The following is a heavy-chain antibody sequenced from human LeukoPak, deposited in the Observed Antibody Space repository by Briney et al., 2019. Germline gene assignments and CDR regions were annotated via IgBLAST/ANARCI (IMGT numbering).Heavy chain of an antibody. CDR2: ISGSGDST. V-gene: IGHV3-23*01. CDR3: ANYPVDWSHDAFDI. J-gene: IGHJ3*02. Sequence: GGSLRLSCAASGFTGSSNYMSWVRQAPGKGLEWVSAISGSGDSTYYADSVKGRFTISRDNSKNTLYLQMYSLRAEDTAVYYCANYPVDWSHDAFDIWGKGTMVTVSS. D-gene: IGHD3-9*01. CDR1: GFTGSSNY.